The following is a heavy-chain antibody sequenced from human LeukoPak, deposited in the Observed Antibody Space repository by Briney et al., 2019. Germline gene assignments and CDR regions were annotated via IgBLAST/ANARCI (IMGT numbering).Heavy chain of an antibody. D-gene: IGHD3-22*01. CDR2: IYCGGST. J-gene: IGHJ6*03. Sequence: PGGSLRLSCAASWFTVSSNYMSWVRQAPGKGLEWVSVIYCGGSTYYADSVKGRFTISRDNTKNPLYLQMNRLRAEDTAVYYCATLAASSGRGPYYYYMVVWRKGTTVTIPS. CDR1: WFTVSSNY. CDR3: ATLAASSGRGPYYYYMVV. V-gene: IGHV3-53*01.